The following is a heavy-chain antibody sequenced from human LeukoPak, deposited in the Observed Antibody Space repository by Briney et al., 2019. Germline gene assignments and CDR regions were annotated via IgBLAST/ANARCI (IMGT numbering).Heavy chain of an antibody. CDR1: GGSISSYY. V-gene: IGHV4-59*01. Sequence: PSETLSLTCTVSGGSISSYYWSWIRQPPGKGLEWIGYIYYSGSTKYNPSLKSRVTISVDTSKNQFSLKLSSVTAADTAVYYCARSYSSSWYITQYYYYMDVWGKGTTVTVSS. CDR2: IYYSGST. CDR3: ARSYSSSWYITQYYYYMDV. J-gene: IGHJ6*03. D-gene: IGHD6-13*01.